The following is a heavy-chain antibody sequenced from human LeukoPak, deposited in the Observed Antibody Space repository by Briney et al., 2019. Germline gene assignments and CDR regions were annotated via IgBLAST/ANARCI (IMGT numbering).Heavy chain of an antibody. CDR2: INPSGGST. J-gene: IGHJ6*02. CDR1: GYTFTGYH. Sequence: ASVKVSCKASGYTFTGYHMHWVRQAPGQGLEWMGRINPSGGSTRYAQKFQGRVTMTGDTSTSTVYMELSSLRSEDTAVYYCAREIGMGAFDYYYYGMDVWGQGTTVTVSS. V-gene: IGHV1-46*01. CDR3: AREIGMGAFDYYYYGMDV. D-gene: IGHD3-16*01.